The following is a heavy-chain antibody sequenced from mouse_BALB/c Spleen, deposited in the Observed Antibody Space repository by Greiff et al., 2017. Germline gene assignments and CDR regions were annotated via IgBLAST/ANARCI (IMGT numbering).Heavy chain of an antibody. CDR2: IHYSGST. V-gene: IGHV3-1*02. CDR3: SRWDTTVPHWYFDV. D-gene: IGHD1-1*01. Sequence: DVKLVESGPDLVKPSQSLSLTCTVTGYSITSGYSWHWIRQFPGNKLEWMGYIHYSGSTNYNPSLKSRISITRDTSKNQFFLQLNSVTTEDTATYYCSRWDTTVPHWYFDVWGAGTTVTVSS. CDR1: GYSITSGYS. J-gene: IGHJ1*01.